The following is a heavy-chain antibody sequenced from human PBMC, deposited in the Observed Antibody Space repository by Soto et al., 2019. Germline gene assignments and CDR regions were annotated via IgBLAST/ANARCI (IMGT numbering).Heavy chain of an antibody. Sequence: PSETLSLTCXVXGGSFSGYYWSWIRQPPGKGLEWIGEINHSGSTNYNPSLKSRVTISVDTSKNQFSLKLSSVTAADTAVYYCARGTPIFGSSSSGTVWFAPWGQGTLVTVSS. J-gene: IGHJ5*02. CDR2: INHSGST. CDR1: GGSFSGYY. CDR3: ARGTPIFGSSSSGTVWFAP. D-gene: IGHD6-6*01. V-gene: IGHV4-34*01.